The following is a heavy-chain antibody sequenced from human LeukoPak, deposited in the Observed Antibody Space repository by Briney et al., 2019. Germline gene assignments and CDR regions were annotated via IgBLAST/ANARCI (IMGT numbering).Heavy chain of an antibody. CDR2: IYYTGST. CDR1: GGSIGTYY. V-gene: IGHV4-59*08. CDR3: VTRYAVNPRYAFHV. D-gene: IGHD2-2*01. Sequence: SETLSLTCTVSGGSIGTYYWTWIRQPPGKGLEWIGYIYYTGSTNYNPSLKSRVTMSLETSRNQFSLKLTSVTAADTAVYYCVTRYAVNPRYAFHVWGRGTMVTVSS. J-gene: IGHJ3*01.